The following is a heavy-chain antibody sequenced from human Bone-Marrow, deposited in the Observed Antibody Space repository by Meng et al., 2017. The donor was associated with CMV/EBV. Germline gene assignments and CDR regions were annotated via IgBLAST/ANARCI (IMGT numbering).Heavy chain of an antibody. CDR3: ARDGSRYSSSWYGVYYYGMDV. V-gene: IGHV3-7*01. D-gene: IGHD6-13*01. Sequence: GESLKISCAASGFTFSSYAMHWVRQAPGKGLEWVANIKQDGSEKYYVDSVKGRFTISRDNAKNSLYLQMNSLRAEDTAVYYCARDGSRYSSSWYGVYYYGMDVWGQGTTVTVSS. CDR2: IKQDGSEK. CDR1: GFTFSSYA. J-gene: IGHJ6*02.